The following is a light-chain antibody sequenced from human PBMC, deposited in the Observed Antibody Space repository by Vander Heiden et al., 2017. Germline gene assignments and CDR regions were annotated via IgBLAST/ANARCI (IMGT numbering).Light chain of an antibody. J-gene: IGKJ1*01. CDR2: AAS. CDR1: QTIKSF. CDR3: QQSYTSPTWT. V-gene: IGKV1-39*01. Sequence: IQMSQSPPSLSASVGDRVSITCRASQTIKSFLNWYQQKPGKAPKLLIYAASSLQSGVPLRFSGSGSGTEFTLTISGLQPEDSATYFCQQSYTSPTWTFGQGTNVEIK.